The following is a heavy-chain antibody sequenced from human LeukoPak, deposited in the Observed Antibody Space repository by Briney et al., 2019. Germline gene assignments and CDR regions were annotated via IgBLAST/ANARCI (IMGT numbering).Heavy chain of an antibody. D-gene: IGHD5-18*01. CDR3: ARGSQLWLEFDY. CDR1: GYTFTSYG. Sequence: ASVKVSCKASGYTFTSYGISWVRQAPGQGLEWMGWISAYSGGTNYAQKFQGRVTMTRDTSISTAYMELSRLRSDDTAVYYCARGSQLWLEFDYWGQGTLVTVSS. J-gene: IGHJ4*02. CDR2: ISAYSGGT. V-gene: IGHV1-2*02.